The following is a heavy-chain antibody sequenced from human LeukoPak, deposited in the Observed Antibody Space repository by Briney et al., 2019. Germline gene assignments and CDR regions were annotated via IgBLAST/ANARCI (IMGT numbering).Heavy chain of an antibody. Sequence: GGSLRLSCAASGFTFSNYAMNWVRQAPGKGLEWVSSISGSGGSVYYADSVKGRFTISRDNSKHTLYLQMKSLRAEDTAIYYRARDERWIQFNYWGQGTLVTVSS. J-gene: IGHJ4*02. CDR1: GFTFSNYA. V-gene: IGHV3-23*01. CDR2: ISGSGGSV. CDR3: ARDERWIQFNY. D-gene: IGHD5-18*01.